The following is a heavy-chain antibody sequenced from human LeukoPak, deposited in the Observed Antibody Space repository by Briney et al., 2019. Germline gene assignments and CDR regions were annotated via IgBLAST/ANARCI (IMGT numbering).Heavy chain of an antibody. Sequence: PPQTLSLTCTVSGGSISSGSYYWSWIRQPAGKGLEWIGRIYTSGSTNYNPSLKSRVTISVDTSKNQFSLKLSSVTAADTAVYYCARDKGNGMDVWGQGTTVTVSS. CDR1: GGSISSGSYY. CDR3: ARDKGNGMDV. J-gene: IGHJ6*02. CDR2: IYTSGST. V-gene: IGHV4-61*02.